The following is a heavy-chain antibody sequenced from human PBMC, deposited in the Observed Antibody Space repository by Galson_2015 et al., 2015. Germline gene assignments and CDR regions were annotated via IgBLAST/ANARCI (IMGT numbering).Heavy chain of an antibody. Sequence: SETLSLTCTVSGGSISSSSYYWGWIRQPPGKGLEWIGSIYYSGSTYYNPSLKSRVTISVDTSKNQFSLKLSSVTAADTAVYYCARSEYDFWSGYYRKPFDYWGQGTLVTVSS. CDR2: IYYSGST. CDR1: GGSISSSSYY. D-gene: IGHD3-3*01. J-gene: IGHJ4*02. V-gene: IGHV4-39*01. CDR3: ARSEYDFWSGYYRKPFDY.